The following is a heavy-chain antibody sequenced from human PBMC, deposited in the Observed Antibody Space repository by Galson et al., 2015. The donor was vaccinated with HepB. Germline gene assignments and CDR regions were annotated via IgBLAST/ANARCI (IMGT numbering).Heavy chain of an antibody. J-gene: IGHJ3*02. Sequence: SLRLSCAASGFTFSSYGMHWVRQAPGKGLEWVAVIWYDGSNKYYADSVKGRFTISRDNSKNTLYLQMNSLRAEDTAVYYCARDSGPITQILYAFEIWGQGTMVTVSS. CDR1: GFTFSSYG. V-gene: IGHV3-33*01. CDR2: IWYDGSNK. CDR3: ARDSGPITQILYAFEI. D-gene: IGHD1-14*01.